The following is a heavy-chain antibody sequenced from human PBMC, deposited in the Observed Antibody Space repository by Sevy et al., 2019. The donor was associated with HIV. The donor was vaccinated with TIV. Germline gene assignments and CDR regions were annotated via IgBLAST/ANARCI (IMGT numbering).Heavy chain of an antibody. D-gene: IGHD2-2*01. CDR1: GFTFSSYE. CDR3: ARAGRLTKPDPFDY. J-gene: IGHJ4*02. Sequence: GGSLRLSCAASGFTFSSYEMNWVRQAPGKGLEWVSYISSSGSTIYYADSVKGRFTISRDNAKNSLYLQMNSLRAEDTAVYYCARAGRLTKPDPFDYWGQGTLVTVSS. V-gene: IGHV3-48*03. CDR2: ISSSGSTI.